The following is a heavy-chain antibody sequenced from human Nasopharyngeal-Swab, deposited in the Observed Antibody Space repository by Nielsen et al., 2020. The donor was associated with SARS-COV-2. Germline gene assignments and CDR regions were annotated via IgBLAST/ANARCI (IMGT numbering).Heavy chain of an antibody. CDR3: ARVEDNFGDYIDY. J-gene: IGHJ4*02. Sequence: SCAASGFSSSDYYMSWIRQAPGKGLEWVAYISSDRSIYTFYADSVKGRFTISRDTAKNSLSLQMDSLRVEDTAVYFCARVEDNFGDYIDYWGQGTLVAVSS. CDR2: ISSDRSIYT. V-gene: IGHV3-11*06. D-gene: IGHD4-17*01. CDR1: GFSSSDYY.